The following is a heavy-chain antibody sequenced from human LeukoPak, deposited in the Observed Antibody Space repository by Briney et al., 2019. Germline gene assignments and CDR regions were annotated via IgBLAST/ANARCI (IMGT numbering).Heavy chain of an antibody. V-gene: IGHV1-69*01. Sequence: SVKVSCEASGGTFSSYAISWVRQAPGQGLEWMGGIIPIFGTANYAQKFQGRVTITADESTSTAYMELSSLRSEDTAVHYCAREDYGDYFKWDYWGQGTLVTVSS. CDR3: AREDYGDYFKWDY. CDR2: IIPIFGTA. D-gene: IGHD4-17*01. CDR1: GGTFSSYA. J-gene: IGHJ4*02.